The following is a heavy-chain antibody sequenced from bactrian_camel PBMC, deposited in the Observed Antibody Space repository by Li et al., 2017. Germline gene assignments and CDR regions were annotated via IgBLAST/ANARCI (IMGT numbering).Heavy chain of an antibody. J-gene: IGHJ4*01. Sequence: VQLVESGGGLVQPGGSLTLSYAASGFTFSGSDMKWLRQAPGKEREGVATISLGGGVTYYSDSAKGRFSISRDNAKNTVTLQMNSLKSEDTALYYCATDYLRLGYGGSYFMTFFEYWGQGTQVTVS. D-gene: IGHD6*01. CDR1: GFTFSGSD. V-gene: IGHV3S40*01. CDR2: ISLGGGVT. CDR3: ATDYLRLGYGGSYFMTFFEY.